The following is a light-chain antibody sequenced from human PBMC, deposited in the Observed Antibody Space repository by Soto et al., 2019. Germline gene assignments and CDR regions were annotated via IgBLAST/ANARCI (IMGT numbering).Light chain of an antibody. J-gene: IGLJ3*02. CDR3: QVWDNGSDHWV. CDR2: DDS. V-gene: IGLV3-21*02. Sequence: SYELTQPPSVSVAPGQTARIACGGNNIGTKSVHWYQQKPGQAPVLVVYDDSDRPSGIPERFSGSNSGNTATLTISRVEAGDEAAYSCQVWDNGSDHWVFGGGTKLTAL. CDR1: NIGTKS.